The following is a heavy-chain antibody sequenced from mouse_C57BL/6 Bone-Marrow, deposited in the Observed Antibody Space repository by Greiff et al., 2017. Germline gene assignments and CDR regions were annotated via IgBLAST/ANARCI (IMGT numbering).Heavy chain of an antibody. V-gene: IGHV1-64*01. CDR3: ARKGYYLFAY. D-gene: IGHD2-12*01. J-gene: IGHJ3*01. CDR2: IHPNSGST. Sequence: VQLQQPGAELVKPGASVKLPCKASGYTFTSYWMHWVKQRPGQGLEWIGMIHPNSGSTNYNEKFKSKATLTVDKSSSTAYMQLSSLTSEDSAVYYCARKGYYLFAYWGQGTLVTVSA. CDR1: GYTFTSYW.